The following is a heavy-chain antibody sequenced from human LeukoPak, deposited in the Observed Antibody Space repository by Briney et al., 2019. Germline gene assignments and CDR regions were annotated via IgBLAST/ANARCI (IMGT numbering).Heavy chain of an antibody. CDR2: ISADENNK. V-gene: IGHV3-30-3*01. CDR1: GFTFSTYT. Sequence: PGGSLRLSCAASGFTFSTYTMHWVRQAPGRGLEWVAVISADENNKYYADSVKGRFTISRDNSNNMLYLQMNSLRPEDTAVYYCASPTYYDILTGYSGGYFDYWGQGTLVTVSS. D-gene: IGHD3-9*01. CDR3: ASPTYYDILTGYSGGYFDY. J-gene: IGHJ4*02.